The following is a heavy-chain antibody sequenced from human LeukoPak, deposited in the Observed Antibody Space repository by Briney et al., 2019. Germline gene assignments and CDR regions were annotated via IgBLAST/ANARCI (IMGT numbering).Heavy chain of an antibody. V-gene: IGHV3-23*01. CDR2: ISGSGGSI. CDR1: GFTFSNYP. J-gene: IGHJ4*02. Sequence: GGSLRLSCGASGFTFSNYPMGWVRQAPRRGLEWVSSISGSGGSIYYADSVKGRFTISRDNAKNSLYLQMNSLRAEDTAVYYCARDKSIAARPKDYWGQGTLVTVSS. CDR3: ARDKSIAARPKDY. D-gene: IGHD6-6*01.